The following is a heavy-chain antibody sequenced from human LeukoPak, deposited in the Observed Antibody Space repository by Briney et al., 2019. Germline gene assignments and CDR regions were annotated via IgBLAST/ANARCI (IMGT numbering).Heavy chain of an antibody. CDR1: GYTFTSYG. CDR2: IIPIFGTA. D-gene: IGHD2-8*01. CDR3: ASAPIGYCTNGVCSPFDY. V-gene: IGHV1-69*13. J-gene: IGHJ4*02. Sequence: SVKVSCKASGYTFTSYGISWVRQAPGQGLEWMGGIIPIFGTANYAQKFQGRVTITADESTSTAYMELSSLRSEDTAVYYCASAPIGYCTNGVCSPFDYWGQGTLVTVSS.